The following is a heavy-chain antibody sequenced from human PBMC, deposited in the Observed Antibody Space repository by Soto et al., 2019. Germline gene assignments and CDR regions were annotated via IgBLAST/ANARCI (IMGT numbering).Heavy chain of an antibody. V-gene: IGHV3-9*01. D-gene: IGHD3-3*01. Sequence: PEGSLRLSCAPSGFTFGDYAFHWVRQLPGKGLEWDSGISWNSDKIDYVDSVKGRFTISRDNAKNSLDLQVDSLRPEDTALYYCTKDIALFGVGPTFDTCGQGTLVTVSS. CDR1: GFTFGDYA. CDR2: ISWNSDKI. J-gene: IGHJ4*02. CDR3: TKDIALFGVGPTFDT.